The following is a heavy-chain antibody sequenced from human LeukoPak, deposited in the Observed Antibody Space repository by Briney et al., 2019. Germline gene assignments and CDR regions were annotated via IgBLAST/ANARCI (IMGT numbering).Heavy chain of an antibody. CDR3: ARAAQDYGDYYYDY. D-gene: IGHD4-17*01. CDR2: INPNSGGT. CDR1: VYTCTGYY. Sequence: ASVTVSFKASVYTCTGYYMHWVRQAPGQGLEWIGWINPNSGGTNYAQKFQGRVTMTRVTCISTAYMELSRLSSDDAAVYYCARAAQDYGDYYYDYWGQGTLVTVSS. V-gene: IGHV1-2*02. J-gene: IGHJ4*02.